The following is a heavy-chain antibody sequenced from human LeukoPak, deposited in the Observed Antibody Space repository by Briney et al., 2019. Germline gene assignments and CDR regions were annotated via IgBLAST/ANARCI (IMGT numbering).Heavy chain of an antibody. D-gene: IGHD3-16*02. CDR3: ARPDRWAYNWYFDL. Sequence: SQTLSLTCAISGDSVSSNSAAWNWIRQSPSRGLEWLGRTYYRSKWYNDYAVSVKSRITINPDTSKNQFSLKLTSVTAADTAVYYCARPDRWAYNWYFDLWGRGTLVTVSS. CDR1: GDSVSSNSAA. V-gene: IGHV6-1*01. CDR2: TYYRSKWYN. J-gene: IGHJ2*01.